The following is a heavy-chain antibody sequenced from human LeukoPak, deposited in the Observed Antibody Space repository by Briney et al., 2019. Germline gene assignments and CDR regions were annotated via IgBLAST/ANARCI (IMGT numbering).Heavy chain of an antibody. J-gene: IGHJ6*02. CDR2: INPNSGGT. Sequence: GAPVKVSCKASGYTFTGYYMHWVRQAPGQGLEWMGRINPNSGGTNYAQKFQGRVTMTRDTSISTAYMELSRLRSDDTAVYYCARDLRVSGNYYYGMDVWGQGTTVTVSS. V-gene: IGHV1-2*06. D-gene: IGHD3-10*01. CDR3: ARDLRVSGNYYYGMDV. CDR1: GYTFTGYY.